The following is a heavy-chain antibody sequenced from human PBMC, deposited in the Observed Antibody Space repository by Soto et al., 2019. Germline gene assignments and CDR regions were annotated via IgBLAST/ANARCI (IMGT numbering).Heavy chain of an antibody. V-gene: IGHV1-69*13. CDR3: ARDGGQLTSWFDP. Sequence: SVKVSCKASGGTFSSYAINWVRQAPGQGLEWMGGIIPILGRSNYAQKFQGRVTITADESTTTAYMELSSLRSEDTAMYFCARDGGQLTSWFDPWGQGTLVTVSS. CDR1: GGTFSSYA. D-gene: IGHD3-10*01. CDR2: IIPILGRS. J-gene: IGHJ5*02.